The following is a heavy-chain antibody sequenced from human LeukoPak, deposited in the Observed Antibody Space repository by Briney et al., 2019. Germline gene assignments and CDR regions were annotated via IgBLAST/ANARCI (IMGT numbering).Heavy chain of an antibody. J-gene: IGHJ4*02. CDR2: ISYDGSNK. D-gene: IGHD3-22*01. CDR1: GFTFSSYG. CDR3: AKDLRYYDSSGYLDY. Sequence: GGSQRLSCAASGFTFSSYGMHWVRQAPGKGLEWVAVISYDGSNKYYADSVKGRFTISRDNSRNTLYLQMNSLRAEDTAVYYCAKDLRYYDSSGYLDYWGRGTLVTVSS. V-gene: IGHV3-30*18.